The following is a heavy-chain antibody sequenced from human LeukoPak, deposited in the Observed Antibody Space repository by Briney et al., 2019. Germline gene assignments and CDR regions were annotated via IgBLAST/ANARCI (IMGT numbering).Heavy chain of an antibody. CDR1: GASMRSETHY. CDR3: ARGRRELKYAPDY. V-gene: IGHV4-31*03. J-gene: IGHJ4*02. Sequence: SQTLSLTCNVSGASMRSETHYWSWLRQHPGKGPEWIAYIYYTAGAYYNPSLESRVSISLDASENQFSLKLSSVIAADTAVYYCARGRRELKYAPDYWGQGTLVTVSS. CDR2: IYYTAGA. D-gene: IGHD2-2*01.